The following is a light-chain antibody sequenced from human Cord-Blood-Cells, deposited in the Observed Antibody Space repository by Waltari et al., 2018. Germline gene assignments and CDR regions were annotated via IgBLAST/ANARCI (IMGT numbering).Light chain of an antibody. Sequence: EIVMTQSPATLSVSPGERATLSCRASQSVSSNLAWYQQKPGQAPRLLIYGASTRATGIPARFSGSGSGTEFTLTISSLQSEDFAVYYCRQYNNWPPGNPFGQGTRLEIK. V-gene: IGKV3-15*01. J-gene: IGKJ5*01. CDR3: RQYNNWPPGNP. CDR2: GAS. CDR1: QSVSSN.